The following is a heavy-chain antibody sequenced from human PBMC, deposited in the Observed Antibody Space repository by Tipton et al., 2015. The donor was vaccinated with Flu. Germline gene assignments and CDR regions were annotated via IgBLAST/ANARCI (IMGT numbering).Heavy chain of an antibody. V-gene: IGHV1-18*04. CDR1: DYTFTTYG. CDR2: INAYNGNT. J-gene: IGHJ4*02. D-gene: IGHD1-26*01. Sequence: QSGPEVKKPGASVKVSCKASDYTFTTYGITWVRQAPGQGIEWMGWINAYNGNTDYDQRFQGRVTMTTDTSTSTAYLELRSLTSDDTAVYYCARDVRSGSYMYYFDYWGQGTLVTVSS. CDR3: ARDVRSGSYMYYFDY.